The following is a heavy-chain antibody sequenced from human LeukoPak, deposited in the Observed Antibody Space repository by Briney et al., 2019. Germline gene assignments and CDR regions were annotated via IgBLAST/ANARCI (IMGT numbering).Heavy chain of an antibody. D-gene: IGHD3-9*01. CDR1: GFSINSYD. CDR2: ISPKSNFI. V-gene: IGHV3-21*01. J-gene: IGHJ5*02. CDR3: ARADCSASTCYLRRSWFDP. Sequence: GGSLRLSCTASGFSINSYDMNWVRQAPGKGLEWVSSISPKSNFIYYSDSVRGRFTISRDNADNSLYLQMNSPRAEDTAVYYCARADCSASTCYLRRSWFDPWGQGTLVTVSS.